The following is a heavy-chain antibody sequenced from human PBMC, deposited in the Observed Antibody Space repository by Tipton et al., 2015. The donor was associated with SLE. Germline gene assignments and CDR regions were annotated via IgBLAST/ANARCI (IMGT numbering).Heavy chain of an antibody. CDR2: INHSGST. CDR3: ARAPSGGSSIAARPNWFDP. D-gene: IGHD6-6*01. CDR1: GYSISSGYY. Sequence: TLSLTCAVSGYSISSGYYWSWIRQPPGKGLEWIGEINHSGSTNYNPSLKSRVTISVDTSKNQFSLKLSSVTAADTAVYYGARAPSGGSSIAARPNWFDPWGQGTLVTVSS. J-gene: IGHJ5*02. V-gene: IGHV4-34*01.